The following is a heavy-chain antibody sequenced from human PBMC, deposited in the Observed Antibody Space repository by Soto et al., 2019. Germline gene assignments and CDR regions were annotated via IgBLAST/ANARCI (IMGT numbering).Heavy chain of an antibody. CDR2: ISGSDDST. Sequence: EVQLLESGGGLVQPGGSLRLTCAVYGFTLSSYAMNWVRQAPGKGLEWVSGISGSDDSTRYADSAKGRFTISRDNSKKTLYLQMNSPRVEDTAVYYCANGKPGVLLAFPLDCWGQGSLVTVSS. J-gene: IGHJ4*02. CDR1: GFTLSSYA. D-gene: IGHD1-26*01. V-gene: IGHV3-23*01. CDR3: ANGKPGVLLAFPLDC.